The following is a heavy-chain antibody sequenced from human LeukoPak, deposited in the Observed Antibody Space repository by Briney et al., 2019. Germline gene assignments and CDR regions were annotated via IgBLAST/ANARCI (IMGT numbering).Heavy chain of an antibody. CDR3: ARHLSKVGATQSAFDF. V-gene: IGHV5-51*01. CDR2: IYPGDSDT. CDR1: GYSFSTYW. Sequence: GESLKISCKGSGYSFSTYWIGWVRQMPGKGLEWMGIIYPGDSDTRYSPSFQGQVTISADKSINTAYLQWSSLKASDTATYYCARHLSKVGATQSAFDFWGQGTLVTVSA. J-gene: IGHJ4*02. D-gene: IGHD1-26*01.